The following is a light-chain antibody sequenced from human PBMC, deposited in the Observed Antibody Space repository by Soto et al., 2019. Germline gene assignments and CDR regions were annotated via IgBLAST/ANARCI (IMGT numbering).Light chain of an antibody. CDR2: AAS. Sequence: DIQMTQSPSSLSASVGARVTITCRASQSISSYLNWYQQKPGKAPKLLIYAASSLQSGVPSRFSGSGSGTDFTLTISSLQPEDFATYYCQQSYSTPWPFGQGTKGEIK. V-gene: IGKV1-39*01. CDR1: QSISSY. J-gene: IGKJ1*01. CDR3: QQSYSTPWP.